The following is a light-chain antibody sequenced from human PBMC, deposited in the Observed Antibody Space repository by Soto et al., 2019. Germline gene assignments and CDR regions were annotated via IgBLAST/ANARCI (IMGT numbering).Light chain of an antibody. CDR3: QQYNNWPPWT. J-gene: IGKJ1*01. Sequence: EIVLTQSPATLSVSPGERATLSCRASQSISSNLAWYQQKPGQAPRLLIYGASTRATGIPARFSGSGSGTGFTLTISSLQSEDSAVYYCQQYNNWPPWTFGQGTKVELK. CDR1: QSISSN. V-gene: IGKV3-15*01. CDR2: GAS.